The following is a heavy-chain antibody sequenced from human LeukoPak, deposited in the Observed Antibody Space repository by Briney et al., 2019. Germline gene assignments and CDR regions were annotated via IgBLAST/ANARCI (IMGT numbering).Heavy chain of an antibody. J-gene: IGHJ3*02. CDR1: GGSVSSGSYY. V-gene: IGHV4-61*01. D-gene: IGHD5-24*01. Sequence: PSETLSLTCTVSGGSVSSGSYYRSWSRQPPGKGLEWLGHIYYSGSTNYNPSLKSRVTISVDTSKNQFSLKLSSVTAADTAIYYCARWLQLDDAFDIWGQGTMVIVSS. CDR2: IYYSGST. CDR3: ARWLQLDDAFDI.